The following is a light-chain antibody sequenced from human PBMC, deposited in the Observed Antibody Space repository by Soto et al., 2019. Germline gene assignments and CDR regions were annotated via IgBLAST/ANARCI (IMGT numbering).Light chain of an antibody. CDR1: QSVSSSY. Sequence: EIVLTQSPGTLSLSPGERATLSCRASQSVSSSYLAWYQQKPGQAPRLLIYGASSRATGIPDRCSGSGAGTDFTLTISRREPEDFALYYCRQYHSCSSFTFGPGTKVDIK. CDR3: RQYHSCSSFT. J-gene: IGKJ3*01. V-gene: IGKV3-20*01. CDR2: GAS.